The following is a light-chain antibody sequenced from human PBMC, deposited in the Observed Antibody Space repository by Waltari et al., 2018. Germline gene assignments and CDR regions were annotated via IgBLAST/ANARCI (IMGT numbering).Light chain of an antibody. V-gene: IGKV3-20*01. Sequence: EIVLTQSPGSLSSSPGERVTRSCRASQSVSRALAWYQQKPGQAPRLLIFGASNRATGIPDRFSGSGSGTDFSLTISRLEPEDFAVYYCQHYVRLPATFGRGTKVEIK. CDR2: GAS. J-gene: IGKJ1*01. CDR3: QHYVRLPAT. CDR1: QSVSRA.